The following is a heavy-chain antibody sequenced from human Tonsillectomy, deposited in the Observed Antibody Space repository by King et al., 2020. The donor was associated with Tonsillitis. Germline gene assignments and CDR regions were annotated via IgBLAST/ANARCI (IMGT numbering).Heavy chain of an antibody. CDR1: GYSFTTYY. CDR2: INCRDGNT. Sequence: VQLVESGAEVKKPGASVKVSCKASGYSFTTYYIHWVRQVPGQGLEWMGIINCRDGNTVLAEDFQGRVTVTRDTSTTTVYMELSSLRTDDSATYFCARAPHFGAGSFLSGEGSASDSWGQGTLVTVS. CDR3: ARAPHFGAGSFLSGEGSASDS. V-gene: IGHV1-46*01. D-gene: IGHD3-10*01. J-gene: IGHJ4*02.